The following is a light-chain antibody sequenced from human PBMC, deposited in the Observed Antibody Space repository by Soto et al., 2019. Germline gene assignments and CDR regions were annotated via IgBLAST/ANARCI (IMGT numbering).Light chain of an antibody. CDR2: GAS. J-gene: IGKJ1*01. CDR1: QSVSNNY. V-gene: IGKV3-20*01. Sequence: EIVLTQSPGTLSLSPGERATLSCRASQSVSNNYLAWYQQKPGQAPRRLIYGASNRATGIPDRFSGSGSGTNSALTITRLEPEDFAVYYSQQYGSSGTFGQGTKVEIK. CDR3: QQYGSSGT.